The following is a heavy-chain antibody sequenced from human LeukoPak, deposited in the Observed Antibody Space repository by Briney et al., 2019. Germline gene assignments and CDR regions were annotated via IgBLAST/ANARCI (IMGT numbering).Heavy chain of an antibody. Sequence: SETLSLTCTVSGGSISRYYWNWIRQPPGKGLEWIGYIYYSGTTNYNPSLKSRVTISVDTSKNQFSLKLSSVTAADTAVYYCARVGFQRTFDPWGQGTLVTVSS. J-gene: IGHJ5*02. CDR1: GGSISRYY. CDR3: ARVGFQRTFDP. V-gene: IGHV4-59*01. CDR2: IYYSGTT. D-gene: IGHD3-10*01.